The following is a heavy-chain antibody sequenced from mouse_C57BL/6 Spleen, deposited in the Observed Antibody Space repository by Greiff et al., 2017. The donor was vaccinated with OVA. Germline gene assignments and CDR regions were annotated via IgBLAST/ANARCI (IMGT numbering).Heavy chain of an antibody. V-gene: IGHV1-52*01. CDR3: ARKDGSPFAY. Sequence: VQLQQPGAELVRPGSSVKLSCKASGYTFTSYWMHWVKQRPIQGLEWIGNIDPSDSETHYNQKFKDKATLTVDKSSSTAYVQLSSLTSEDSAVYYCARKDGSPFAYWGQGTLVTVSA. D-gene: IGHD1-1*01. CDR2: IDPSDSET. CDR1: GYTFTSYW. J-gene: IGHJ3*01.